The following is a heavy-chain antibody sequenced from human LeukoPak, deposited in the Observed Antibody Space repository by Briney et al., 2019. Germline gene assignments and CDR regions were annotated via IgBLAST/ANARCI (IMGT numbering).Heavy chain of an antibody. D-gene: IGHD2-15*01. Sequence: SETLSLTCAVYGGSFSGYYWSWIRQPPGEGLEWIGEINHSGSTNYNPSLKSRVTISVDTSKNQFSLKLSSVTAADTAVYYCARVHCSGGSCYSYMDVWGKGTTVTVSS. V-gene: IGHV4-34*01. CDR2: INHSGST. CDR3: ARVHCSGGSCYSYMDV. CDR1: GGSFSGYY. J-gene: IGHJ6*03.